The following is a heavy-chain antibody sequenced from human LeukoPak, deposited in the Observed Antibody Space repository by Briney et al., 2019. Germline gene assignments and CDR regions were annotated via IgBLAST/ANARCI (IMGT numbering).Heavy chain of an antibody. V-gene: IGHV4-39*07. D-gene: IGHD3-9*01. CDR3: ARDQTRHYDVLTRYYRGAYDV. Sequence: SETLSLTCTVSGGSISSSSYYWGWIRQPPGKGLEWIGSIYYSGSTYYNPSLKSRVTISVDTSKNQFSLKLSSVTAADTAVYYCARDQTRHYDVLTRYYRGAYDVWGQGTLLTVSS. CDR2: IYYSGST. CDR1: GGSISSSSYY. J-gene: IGHJ3*01.